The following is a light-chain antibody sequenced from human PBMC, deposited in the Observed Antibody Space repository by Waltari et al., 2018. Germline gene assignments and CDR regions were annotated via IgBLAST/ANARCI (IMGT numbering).Light chain of an antibody. CDR2: GAS. Sequence: ENVLTQSPGTLSLSTGESASLSCRASHYVSINYVSWYQQKAGQVPRLLVYGASKRATGIPDRFSASGSGTDFTLTISRLEPEDSAVYYCQQYGTSPRYTFGPGTKVEIK. J-gene: IGKJ2*01. V-gene: IGKV3-20*01. CDR3: QQYGTSPRYT. CDR1: HYVSINY.